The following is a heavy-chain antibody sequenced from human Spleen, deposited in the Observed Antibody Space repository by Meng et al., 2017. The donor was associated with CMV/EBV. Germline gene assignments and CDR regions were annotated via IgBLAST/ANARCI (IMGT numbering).Heavy chain of an antibody. CDR2: IYTSGST. J-gene: IGHJ4*02. CDR3: ATGSGDFDH. D-gene: IGHD1-26*01. V-gene: IGHV4-4*07. CDR1: GGSISSFY. Sequence: QVRLQESGPGLVKPSETLSLTCSVSGGSISSFYWSWIRQPAGKGLEWIGRIYTSGSTNYNPSLKSRVTMSVDTSKNQISLRLRSVTAADTVVYYCATGSGDFDHWGQGTLVTVSS.